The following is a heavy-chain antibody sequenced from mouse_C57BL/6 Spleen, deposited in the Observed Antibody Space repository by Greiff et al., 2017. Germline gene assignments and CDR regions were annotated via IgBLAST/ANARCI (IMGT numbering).Heavy chain of an antibody. D-gene: IGHD1-1*01. CDR3: ARSSLYYYGSSSFAY. V-gene: IGHV1-18*01. CDR2: INPNNGGT. CDR1: GYTFTDYN. J-gene: IGHJ3*01. Sequence: VQLQQSGPELVKPGASVKIPCKASGYTFTDYNMDWVKQSHGKSLEWIGDINPNNGGTIYNQKFKGKATLTVDKSSSTAYMELRSLTSEDTAVYYFARSSLYYYGSSSFAYWGQGTLVTVSA.